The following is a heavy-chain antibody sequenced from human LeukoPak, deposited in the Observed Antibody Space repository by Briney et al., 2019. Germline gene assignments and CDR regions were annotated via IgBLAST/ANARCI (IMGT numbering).Heavy chain of an antibody. CDR1: GFTFSSYS. CDR3: ASIGGSFGY. V-gene: IGHV3-48*04. J-gene: IGHJ4*02. D-gene: IGHD3-10*01. CDR2: ISSSSSTV. Sequence: GGSLRLSCAASGFTFSSYSMNWVRQAPGKGLEWVSYISSSSSTVYYADSVKARFTISRDNAKNSLYLQMNSLGAEDTAVYYCASIGGSFGYWGQGTLVTVSS.